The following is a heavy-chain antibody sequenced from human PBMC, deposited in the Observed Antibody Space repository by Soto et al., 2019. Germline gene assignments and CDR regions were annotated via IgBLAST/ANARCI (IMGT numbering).Heavy chain of an antibody. J-gene: IGHJ4*02. V-gene: IGHV1-18*01. CDR2: ISTYNGNT. Sequence: QVQLVQSGAEVKKPGASVKVSCKTSGYTFTMYGISWVRQAPEQGLEWMGWISTYNGNTNSAQKFQGRVTMTTDTSTSTAYMELRSLRSDDKAVYYCARSPYTNSWYYFDYWGQGTLVTVSS. CDR1: GYTFTMYG. D-gene: IGHD6-13*01. CDR3: ARSPYTNSWYYFDY.